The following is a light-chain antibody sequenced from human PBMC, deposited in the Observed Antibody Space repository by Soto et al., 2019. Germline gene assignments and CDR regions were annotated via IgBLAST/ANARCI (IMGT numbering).Light chain of an antibody. Sequence: DIQMTQSPSTLSASVGDRVTITCRASQRISSWLAWYQQKPGKAPKLLIYKASSLETGVPSRFSGSGSGTEFTLIISSLQPDDFASYYCQQYGSSSPWTFGQGTKVEIK. CDR3: QQYGSSSPWT. V-gene: IGKV1-5*03. CDR2: KAS. J-gene: IGKJ1*01. CDR1: QRISSW.